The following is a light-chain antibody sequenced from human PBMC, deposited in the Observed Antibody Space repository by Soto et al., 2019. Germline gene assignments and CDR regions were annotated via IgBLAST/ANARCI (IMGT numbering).Light chain of an antibody. V-gene: IGKV3-20*01. Sequence: EIVLTQSPGTLSLSPGERATLSCRASQSLSGNYLAWYQQKPGQAPRVLIYRASSRATGIPDRFSGSGSGTDFTLTISRLEPEDFAVYYCQQYGSSPLTFGGGTKVDIK. CDR1: QSLSGNY. CDR3: QQYGSSPLT. J-gene: IGKJ4*01. CDR2: RAS.